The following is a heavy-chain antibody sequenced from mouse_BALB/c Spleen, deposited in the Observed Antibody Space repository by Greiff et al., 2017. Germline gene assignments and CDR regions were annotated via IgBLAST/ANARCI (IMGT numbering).Heavy chain of an antibody. CDR3: RELERAYYYAMDY. CDR2: INPSSGYT. CDR1: GYTFTSYT. J-gene: IGHJ4*01. Sequence: QVQLKESAAELARPGASVKMSCKASGYTFTSYTMHWVKQRPGQGLEWIGYINPSSGYTEYNQKIKDKTTLTANKSSSTAYMQLSSLTSEDSAVYCCRELERAYYYAMDYWGQGTSVTVSS. V-gene: IGHV1-4*02. D-gene: IGHD4-1*01.